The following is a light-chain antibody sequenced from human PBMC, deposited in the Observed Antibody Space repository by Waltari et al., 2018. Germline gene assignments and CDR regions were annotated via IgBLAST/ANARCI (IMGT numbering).Light chain of an antibody. CDR1: QSVSNN. Sequence: EIVMTQSPATLSVSPGERATLSCRASQSVSNNLAGYQQKPGQAPRLLIYGASTRATGIPARFSGSGSGTEFTLTISSMQSEDFAVYYCQQYNNWPSWTFGQGTKVEIK. J-gene: IGKJ1*01. CDR2: GAS. V-gene: IGKV3-15*01. CDR3: QQYNNWPSWT.